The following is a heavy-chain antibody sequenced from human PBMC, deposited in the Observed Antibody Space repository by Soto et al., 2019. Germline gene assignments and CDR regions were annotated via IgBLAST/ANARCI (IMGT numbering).Heavy chain of an antibody. CDR1: GFTFTTAW. CDR2: IKSKTDGGST. CDR3: ARDLEMANAFDI. V-gene: IGHV3-15*07. J-gene: IGHJ3*02. D-gene: IGHD5-12*01. Sequence: GGSLRLSCAASGFTFTTAWINWVRQAPGKGLEWVGRIKSKTDGGSTYYADSVKGRFTISRDNSKNTLYLQMNSLRAEDTAVYYCARDLEMANAFDIWGQGTMVTVSS.